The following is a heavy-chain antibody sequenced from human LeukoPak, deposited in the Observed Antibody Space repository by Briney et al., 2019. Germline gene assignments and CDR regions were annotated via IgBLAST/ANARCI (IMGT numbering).Heavy chain of an antibody. Sequence: GGSLRLSCAASGFTFSSYGFHWVRQAPGKGLEWVAFIRYDESNRFYADSVKGRFTISRDNSKNSPYLQMNSLRPEDTAVYYCARDRVYSGAFAIWGQGTTVSVSS. CDR1: GFTFSSYG. J-gene: IGHJ3*02. D-gene: IGHD2-8*01. CDR3: ARDRVYSGAFAI. V-gene: IGHV3-30*02. CDR2: IRYDESNR.